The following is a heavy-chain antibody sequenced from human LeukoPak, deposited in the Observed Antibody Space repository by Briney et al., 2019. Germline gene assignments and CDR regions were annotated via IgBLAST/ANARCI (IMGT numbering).Heavy chain of an antibody. D-gene: IGHD3-16*01. CDR3: ARVGGDHSPHFDY. CDR1: GFTVSSNC. CDR2: IYSGGST. V-gene: IGHV3-66*01. Sequence: GGSLRLSCAASGFTVSSNCMSWVRQAPGKGLEWVSVIYSGGSTYYADSVKGRFTISRDNSKNTLYLQMNSLRAEDTAVYYCARVGGDHSPHFDYWGQGTLVTVSS. J-gene: IGHJ4*02.